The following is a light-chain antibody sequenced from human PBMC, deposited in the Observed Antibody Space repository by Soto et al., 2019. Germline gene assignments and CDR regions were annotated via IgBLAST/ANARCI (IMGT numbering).Light chain of an antibody. J-gene: IGKJ1*01. CDR3: QQRFSTPPT. V-gene: IGKV1-12*01. CDR2: ATS. Sequence: GDRVTITCRASESISTWLAWYQQKSGKAPKLLIYATSSLQSGVPSRFSGSGSGADFTLTISSLQPEDFATYYCQQRFSTPPTFGQGTKVDIK. CDR1: ESISTW.